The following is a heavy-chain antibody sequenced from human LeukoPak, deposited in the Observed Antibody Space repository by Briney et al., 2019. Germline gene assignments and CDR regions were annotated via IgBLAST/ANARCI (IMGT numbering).Heavy chain of an antibody. J-gene: IGHJ6*02. CDR1: GYTFTSYD. V-gene: IGHV1-8*01. D-gene: IGHD2-8*02. Sequence: ASVKVSCKASGYTFTSYDINWVRQATGQGLEWMGWMNPNSGNTGYAQKFQGRVTMTRNTSISTAYMELSSLRSEDTAVYYCARSRHTGVYYYYYHYGMDVWGQGTTVTVSS. CDR3: ARSRHTGVYYYYYHYGMDV. CDR2: MNPNSGNT.